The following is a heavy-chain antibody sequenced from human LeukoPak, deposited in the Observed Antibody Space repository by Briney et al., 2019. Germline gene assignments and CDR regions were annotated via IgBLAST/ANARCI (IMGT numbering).Heavy chain of an antibody. Sequence: DPSETLSLTCTVSGGSISSSSYYWGWIRQPPGKGLEWIGSIYYSGSTYYNPSLKSRVTISVDTSKNQFSLKLSSVTAADTAVYYCARESIVVVPHGIRDWGQGTLVTVSS. J-gene: IGHJ4*02. CDR3: ARESIVVVPHGIRD. V-gene: IGHV4-39*07. D-gene: IGHD3-22*01. CDR1: GGSISSSSYY. CDR2: IYYSGST.